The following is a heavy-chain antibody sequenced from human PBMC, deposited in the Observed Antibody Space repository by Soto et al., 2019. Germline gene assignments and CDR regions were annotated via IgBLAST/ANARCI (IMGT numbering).Heavy chain of an antibody. CDR2: INHSGST. Sequence: QVQLQQWGAGLLKPSETLSLTCAVYGGSFSGYYWSWIRQPPGKGLEWIGEINHSGSTNYNPSLKRRVTISVDTSKNQFSLKLSSVTAADTAVYYCAREVRGVIINWFDPWGQGTLVTVSS. D-gene: IGHD3-10*01. V-gene: IGHV4-34*01. CDR1: GGSFSGYY. J-gene: IGHJ5*02. CDR3: AREVRGVIINWFDP.